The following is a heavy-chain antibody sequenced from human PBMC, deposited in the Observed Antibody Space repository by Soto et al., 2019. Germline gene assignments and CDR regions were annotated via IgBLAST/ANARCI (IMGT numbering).Heavy chain of an antibody. CDR1: GFTFDNYG. Sequence: QVQLVESGGGVVQPGRSLRLSCAASGFTFDNYGLHWVRQAPGKGLEWVAVISYDGSKKFYADSVTGRFTISRDNSKNTLYLQMNTLRVEATAVYYCAKDLDVVVVVTATRGLDVWGQGTTVTVSS. J-gene: IGHJ6*02. D-gene: IGHD2-15*01. V-gene: IGHV3-30*18. CDR3: AKDLDVVVVVTATRGLDV. CDR2: ISYDGSKK.